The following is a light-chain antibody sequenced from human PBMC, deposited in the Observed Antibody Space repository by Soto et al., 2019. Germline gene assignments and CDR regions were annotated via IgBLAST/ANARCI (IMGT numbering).Light chain of an antibody. Sequence: QSALTQPASVSGSPGQSITISCTGTSSDVGGYNYVSWYQQHPGKAPKLMIYDVSNRPSGVSNRFSGSKSGNTASLTISGLQAEDESDYYCNSSTSSILYVFGTGTKVTVL. CDR1: SSDVGGYNY. V-gene: IGLV2-14*01. CDR3: NSSTSSILYV. CDR2: DVS. J-gene: IGLJ1*01.